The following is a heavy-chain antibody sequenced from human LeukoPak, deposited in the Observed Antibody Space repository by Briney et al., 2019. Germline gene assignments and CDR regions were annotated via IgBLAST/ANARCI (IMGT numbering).Heavy chain of an antibody. Sequence: GGSLRLSCAASGFTFSSYGVHWVRQAPGKGLEWVAVISYDGSNKYYADSVKGRFTISRDNSKNTLYLQMNSLRAEDTAVYYCAKDRVAAADLFDYWGQGNLVTVSS. D-gene: IGHD6-13*01. CDR3: AKDRVAAADLFDY. V-gene: IGHV3-30*18. J-gene: IGHJ4*02. CDR2: ISYDGSNK. CDR1: GFTFSSYG.